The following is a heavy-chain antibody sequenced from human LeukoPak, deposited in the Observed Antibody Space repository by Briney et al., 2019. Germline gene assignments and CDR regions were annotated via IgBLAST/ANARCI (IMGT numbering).Heavy chain of an antibody. CDR2: IYTRGST. CDR1: GGSINNYY. V-gene: IGHV4-4*07. D-gene: IGHD3-9*01. CDR3: AATHYDILTGSSPFDP. Sequence: SETLSLTCTVSGGSINNYYWSWIRQPAGKGLEWIGRIYTRGSTNYNPSLKSRVTMSVDTSKNQFSLKLSSVTAADTAVYYCAATHYDILTGSSPFDPWGQGTLVTVSS. J-gene: IGHJ5*02.